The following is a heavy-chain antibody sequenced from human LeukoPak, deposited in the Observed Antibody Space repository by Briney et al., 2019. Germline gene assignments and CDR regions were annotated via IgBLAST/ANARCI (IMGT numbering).Heavy chain of an antibody. J-gene: IGHJ5*02. CDR1: GGSISSSNW. D-gene: IGHD4-17*01. V-gene: IGHV4-4*02. Sequence: SETLSLTCAVSGGSISSSNWWSWVRQPPGKGLEWIGEIYHSGSTNYNPSLKSRVTISVDTSKNQFSLKLSSVTAADTAVYYCARTMTTVTTGWFDPWGQGTLVTVSS. CDR2: IYHSGST. CDR3: ARTMTTVTTGWFDP.